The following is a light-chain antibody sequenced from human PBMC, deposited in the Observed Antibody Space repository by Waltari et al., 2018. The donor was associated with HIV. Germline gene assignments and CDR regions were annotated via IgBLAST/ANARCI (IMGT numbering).Light chain of an antibody. CDR2: GAS. CDR3: QQYNNWPYT. CDR1: QRVSST. V-gene: IGKV3D-15*01. Sequence: EIVMTQSPATLSVSPGERATLSCMASQRVSSTLAWYQQKPGQAPRLLIYGASTRATGIPARFSGSGSGTELTLTISSLQSEDFAVYYCQQYNNWPYTFGQGTKLEIK. J-gene: IGKJ2*01.